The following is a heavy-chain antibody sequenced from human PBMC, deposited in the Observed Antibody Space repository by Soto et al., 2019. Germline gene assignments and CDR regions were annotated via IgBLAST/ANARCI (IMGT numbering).Heavy chain of an antibody. CDR3: AHLVVAGSTYYFDS. D-gene: IGHD2-15*01. CDR2: IYWDDDK. V-gene: IGHV2-5*02. CDR1: GFSLSTSGVG. J-gene: IGHJ4*02. Sequence: QITLKESGPTLVKPTQPLTLTCTFSGFSLSTSGVGVGWIRQPPGKALEWLTFIYWDDDKRNSPFMKSRLTITKDTSKNQVVLTMTNMNPVDTATYYCAHLVVAGSTYYFDSWGQGTLVTVSS.